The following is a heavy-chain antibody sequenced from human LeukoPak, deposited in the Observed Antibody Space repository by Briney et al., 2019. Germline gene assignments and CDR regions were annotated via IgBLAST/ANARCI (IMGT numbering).Heavy chain of an antibody. D-gene: IGHD1-26*01. V-gene: IGHV1-58*02. CDR2: IVVGCGNT. CDR3: AADHEGGSYAFDY. CDR1: GFTFTSSA. Sequence: SVKVSCKASGFTFTSSAMQWVRQARGQRLEWIGWIVVGCGNTNYAQKFQERVTITRDMSTSTAYMELSSLRSEDTAVYYCAADHEGGSYAFDYWGQGTLVTVSS. J-gene: IGHJ4*02.